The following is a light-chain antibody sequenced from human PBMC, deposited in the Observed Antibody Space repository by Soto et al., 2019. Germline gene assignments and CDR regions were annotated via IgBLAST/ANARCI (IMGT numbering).Light chain of an antibody. CDR1: QSIRKS. J-gene: IGKJ5*01. CDR3: QQYGSSPT. V-gene: IGKV3-11*01. Sequence: ELVLTQSPATLSLSPGERAALSCRASQSIRKSLAWYQQRPGQAPRLLIYDASNRATGIPARFSGSGSGTDFTLTISSLEPEDFAVYYCQQYGSSPTFGQGTRLEIK. CDR2: DAS.